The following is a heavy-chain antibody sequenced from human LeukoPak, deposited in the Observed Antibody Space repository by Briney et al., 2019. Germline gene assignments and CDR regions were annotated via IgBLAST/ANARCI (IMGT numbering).Heavy chain of an antibody. J-gene: IGHJ6*03. CDR1: GGSIGSGGYS. CDR2: IYHSGST. V-gene: IGHV4-30-2*01. D-gene: IGHD6-6*01. Sequence: SETLSLTCAVSGGSIGSGGYSWSWIRQPPGKGLEWIGYIYHSGSTYYNPSLKSRVTISVDRSKNQFSLKLSSVTAADTAVYYCARDRIAARYYYYMDVWGKGTTVTVSS. CDR3: ARDRIAARYYYYMDV.